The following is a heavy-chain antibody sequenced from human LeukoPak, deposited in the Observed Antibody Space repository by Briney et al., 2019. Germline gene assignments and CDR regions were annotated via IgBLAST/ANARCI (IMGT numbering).Heavy chain of an antibody. V-gene: IGHV3-20*04. J-gene: IGHJ4*02. Sequence: GGSLRLSCAASGFTFDDYSMSWVRQAPGKGLEWVSGINWNGGGTGYADSVKGRFTISRDNAKNSLYLQMNSLRAEDTALYYCARGSGFATYYFDYWGQGTLVTVSS. CDR3: ARGSGFATYYFDY. CDR2: INWNGGGT. CDR1: GFTFDDYS. D-gene: IGHD1-26*01.